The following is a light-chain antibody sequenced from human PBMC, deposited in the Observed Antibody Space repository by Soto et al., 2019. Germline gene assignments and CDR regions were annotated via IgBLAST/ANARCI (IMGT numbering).Light chain of an antibody. CDR2: EGN. J-gene: IGLJ2*01. CDR3: CAYAGSNTLV. CDR1: SSDVGSYNL. V-gene: IGLV2-23*01. Sequence: QSALTQPASVSGSPGQSITISCTGTSSDVGSYNLVSWNQQHPGKAPKLMIYEGNKRPSGVSNRFSASKSGNTASLTISGLQAEDEADYYCCAYAGSNTLVFGGGTKVTVL.